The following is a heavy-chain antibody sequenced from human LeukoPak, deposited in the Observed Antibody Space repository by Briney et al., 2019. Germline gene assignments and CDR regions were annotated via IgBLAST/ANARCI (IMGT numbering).Heavy chain of an antibody. CDR3: AKDRGTYYYDSSGHWDY. V-gene: IGHV3-23*01. Sequence: PGGSLRLSCAASGFTFSSYGMNWVRQAPGKGLEWVSGISGSGDSTYYADSVRGRFTISRDNSKNTLYLQMNSLRAEDTAVYYCAKDRGTYYYDSSGHWDYWGQGTLVTVSS. J-gene: IGHJ4*02. CDR1: GFTFSSYG. CDR2: ISGSGDST. D-gene: IGHD3-22*01.